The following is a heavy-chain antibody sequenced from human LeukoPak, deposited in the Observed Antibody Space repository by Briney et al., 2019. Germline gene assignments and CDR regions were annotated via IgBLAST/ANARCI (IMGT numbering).Heavy chain of an antibody. J-gene: IGHJ6*03. CDR3: ARVGTLSGVDYYMAV. CDR2: TSSTSIYI. CDR1: GPPFSPYT. Sequence: PGVSLTLSCAASGPPFSPYTMNWVRQAPGKGREWVSSTSSTSIYIQYADSLKGRFTTSRENARNSLYLQMDSLRAEDTAGYYCARVGTLSGVDYYMAVWGKGTTVTVSS. V-gene: IGHV3-21*01. D-gene: IGHD1-26*01.